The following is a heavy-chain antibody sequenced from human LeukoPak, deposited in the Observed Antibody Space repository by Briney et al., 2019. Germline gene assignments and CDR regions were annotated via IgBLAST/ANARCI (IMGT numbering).Heavy chain of an antibody. V-gene: IGHV3-9*01. CDR1: GFTFDDYA. J-gene: IGHJ2*01. CDR2: ISWNSGSI. Sequence: GRSLRLSCAASGFTFDDYAMHWVRQAPGRGLEWVSGISWNSGSIGYADSVKGRFTISRDNAKNSLYLQMNSLRAEDTALYYCAKDITPQLAWYFDLWGRGTLVTVSS. CDR3: AKDITPQLAWYFDL. D-gene: IGHD2-2*01.